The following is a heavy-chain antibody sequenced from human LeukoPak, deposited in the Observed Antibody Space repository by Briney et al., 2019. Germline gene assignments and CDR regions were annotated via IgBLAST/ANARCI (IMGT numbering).Heavy chain of an antibody. V-gene: IGHV1-2*06. CDR2: INPNSGGT. J-gene: IGHJ4*02. D-gene: IGHD2-2*01. Sequence: ASVKVSCKASGYTFTCYYMHWVRQAPGQGLEWMGRINPNSGGTNYAQKFQGRVTMTRDTSISTAYMELSRLRSDDTAVYYCASQTTRAAMINYWGQGTLVTVSS. CDR3: ASQTTRAAMINY. CDR1: GYTFTCYY.